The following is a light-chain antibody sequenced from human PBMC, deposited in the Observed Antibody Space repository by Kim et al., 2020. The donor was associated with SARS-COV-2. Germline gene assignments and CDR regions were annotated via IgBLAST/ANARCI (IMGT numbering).Light chain of an antibody. V-gene: IGLV8-61*01. CDR3: VLYMGSGIWV. J-gene: IGLJ3*02. CDR1: SGSVSTNHY. CDR2: STN. Sequence: GGTVPLPCGLSSGSVSTNHYPSWYQQTPGQAPRTLIYSTNTRSSGVPDRFSGSILGRKAALTITGAQADDESDYYCVLYMGSGIWVFGGGTQLTVL.